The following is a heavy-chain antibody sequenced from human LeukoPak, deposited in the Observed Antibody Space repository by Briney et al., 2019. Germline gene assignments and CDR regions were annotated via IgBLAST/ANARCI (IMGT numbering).Heavy chain of an antibody. CDR1: GDPMASGSYY. J-gene: IGHJ6*03. D-gene: IGHD5/OR15-5a*01. CDR2: IYLSGST. CDR3: ARGVLYMDV. V-gene: IGHV4-61*02. Sequence: SETLSLTCSVSGDPMASGSYYWSWIRQAAGKGLEWIGRIYLSGSTHYNPSLKSRVTMSIVTSKSQFTLTLSSVTAADTAVYYCARGVLYMDVWGKRTTVTISS.